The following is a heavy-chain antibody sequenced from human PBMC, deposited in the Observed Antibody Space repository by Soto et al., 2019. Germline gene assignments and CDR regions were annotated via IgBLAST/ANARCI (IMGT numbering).Heavy chain of an antibody. CDR2: IKSDGSST. Sequence: GGSLRLSCAASGFTFSTYWMHWVRQAPGKGLAWVARIKSDGSSTTYADSVKGRFAVSRDNAKNMLYLQMNSLRAEDTAVYYCARDYMLRGRDSNWFDPWGQGTLVTVSS. D-gene: IGHD3-10*01. CDR1: GFTFSTYW. J-gene: IGHJ5*02. V-gene: IGHV3-74*01. CDR3: ARDYMLRGRDSNWFDP.